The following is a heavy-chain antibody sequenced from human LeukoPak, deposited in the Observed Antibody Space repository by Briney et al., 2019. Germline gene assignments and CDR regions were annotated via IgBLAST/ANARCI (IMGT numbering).Heavy chain of an antibody. Sequence: GGSLRLSCGASGFTFTDYWMTWVRQAPEKGLEWVANIKQDGSEEYYVDSVKGRFTISRDNAKNSLFLQMNSLRVDDTAVYYCARDYGGYYGSWNKGNYYYYMDVWGKGTTVTVSS. V-gene: IGHV3-7*01. D-gene: IGHD3-10*01. CDR3: ARDYGGYYGSWNKGNYYYYMDV. CDR2: IKQDGSEE. CDR1: GFTFTDYW. J-gene: IGHJ6*03.